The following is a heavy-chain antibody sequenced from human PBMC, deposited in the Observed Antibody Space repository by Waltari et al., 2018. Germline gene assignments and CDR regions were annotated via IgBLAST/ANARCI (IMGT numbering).Heavy chain of an antibody. D-gene: IGHD2-2*01. Sequence: QLQLQESGPGLVKPSETLSLTCTVSGGSISSSSYYWGWIRQPPGKGLEWIGSIFYRGSTYYNPSLKSRVTISVETSKNQFSLKLSSVTAADTAVYYCARLYSGTRPPDFWGQGTLVTVSS. J-gene: IGHJ4*02. CDR2: IFYRGST. CDR1: GGSISSSSYY. V-gene: IGHV4-39*01. CDR3: ARLYSGTRPPDF.